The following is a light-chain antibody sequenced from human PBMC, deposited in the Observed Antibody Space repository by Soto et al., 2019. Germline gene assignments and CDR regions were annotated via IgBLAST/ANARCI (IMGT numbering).Light chain of an antibody. CDR3: QQYNSYWT. CDR1: QSISSG. CDR2: KAS. Sequence: DIQMTQSPSTLSASVGDRVTITRRASQSISSGLAGYQQKPGKAPKLLIYKASSVESGVPSRFSGSGSGIEFTLPISSLQPDDFSTYYCQQYNSYWTLRQGTKVEIK. V-gene: IGKV1-5*03. J-gene: IGKJ1*01.